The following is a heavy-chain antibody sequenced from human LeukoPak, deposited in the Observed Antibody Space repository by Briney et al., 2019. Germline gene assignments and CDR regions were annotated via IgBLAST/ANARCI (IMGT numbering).Heavy chain of an antibody. CDR3: ARPGVGSGRYGAFDI. CDR1: GGSISSSNW. CDR2: IYHGGST. J-gene: IGHJ3*02. Sequence: SGTLSLTCAVSGGSISSSNWWSWVRQPPGKGLAWIGEIYHGGSTNYNPSLKSRATISVDTSKNQFSLKLSSVTAADTAVYYCARPGVGSGRYGAFDIWGQGTMVTVSS. D-gene: IGHD5-18*01. V-gene: IGHV4-4*02.